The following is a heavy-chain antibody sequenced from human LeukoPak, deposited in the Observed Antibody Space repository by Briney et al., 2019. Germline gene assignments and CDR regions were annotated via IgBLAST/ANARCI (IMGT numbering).Heavy chain of an antibody. D-gene: IGHD1-26*01. CDR2: MSGSGGST. Sequence: GSLRLSCAASGFTFSIYGMSWVRQAPGRGLEWVSAMSGSGGSTYYADSVKGRFTISRDNAKNSLYLQMNSLRAEDTAVYYCARDPYSGSYGNYYYYYFMDVWGKGTTVTISS. V-gene: IGHV3-23*01. J-gene: IGHJ6*03. CDR1: GFTFSIYG. CDR3: ARDPYSGSYGNYYYYYFMDV.